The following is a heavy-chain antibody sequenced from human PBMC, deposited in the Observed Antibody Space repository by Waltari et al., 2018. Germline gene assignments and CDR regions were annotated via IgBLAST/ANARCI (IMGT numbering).Heavy chain of an antibody. CDR2: ISWNSGSI. CDR3: AKGAKAGGTQPLGYYYMDV. CDR1: GFTFDDYA. Sequence: EVQLVESGGGLVQPGRSLRLSCAASGFTFDDYAMHWVRQAPGKGLEWVSGISWNSGSIGYADSVKGRFTISRDNAKNSLYLQMNSLRAEDTALYYCAKGAKAGGTQPLGYYYMDVWGKGTTVTVSS. D-gene: IGHD2-8*02. J-gene: IGHJ6*03. V-gene: IGHV3-9*01.